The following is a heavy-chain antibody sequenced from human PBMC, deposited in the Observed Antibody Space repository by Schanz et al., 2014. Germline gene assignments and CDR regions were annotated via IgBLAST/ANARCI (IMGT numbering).Heavy chain of an antibody. CDR2: IKQHGNEK. Sequence: EVQLVESGGGLVKPGGSLRLSCAASGFTFSSYWMSWVRQAPGKGLEWVANIKQHGNEKYYVDSVKGRFTISRDNAKNSLYLQMNSLRAEDTAVYYCAREQIMAAAGLVDYWGHGTLVTVSS. D-gene: IGHD6-13*01. CDR1: GFTFSSYW. V-gene: IGHV3-7*05. CDR3: AREQIMAAAGLVDY. J-gene: IGHJ4*01.